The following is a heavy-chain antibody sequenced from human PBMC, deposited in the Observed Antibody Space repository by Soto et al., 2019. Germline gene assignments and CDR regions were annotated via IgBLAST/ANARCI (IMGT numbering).Heavy chain of an antibody. D-gene: IGHD6-13*01. CDR2: ISYDGSNK. V-gene: IGHV3-30*18. Sequence: QVQLVESGGGVVQPGRSLRLSCAASGFTFSSYGMHWVRQAPGKGLEWVAVISYDGSNKYYADSVKGRFTISRDNSKNTLYLQMNSLRAEDTAVYYGAKGYSSSWGIDYWGQGTLVTVSS. J-gene: IGHJ4*02. CDR3: AKGYSSSWGIDY. CDR1: GFTFSSYG.